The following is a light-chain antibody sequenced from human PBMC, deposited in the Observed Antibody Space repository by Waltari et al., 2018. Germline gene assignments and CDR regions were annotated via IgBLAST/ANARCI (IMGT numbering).Light chain of an antibody. CDR3: STWDDSLNGPL. Sequence: QSVLTQPPSESGAPGQTVTISCSGGKTNIGSNTLNWYHQVPGTAPRLIMYNNGQRPSGVPDRVSASKSGTSASLVISGLQPDDEATYYCSTWDDSLNGPLFGGGTKVTVL. CDR2: NNG. J-gene: IGLJ3*02. V-gene: IGLV1-44*01. CDR1: KTNIGSNT.